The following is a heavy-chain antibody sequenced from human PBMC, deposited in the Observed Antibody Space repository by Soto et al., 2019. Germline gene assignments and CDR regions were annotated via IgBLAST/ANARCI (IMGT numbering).Heavy chain of an antibody. CDR1: GGTFSSCA. D-gene: IGHD2-8*02. Sequence: QVQLVQSGAEVKKPGSSVKVSCKASGGTFSSCAITWVRQAPGQGLEWMGGIIPFFGTANYAQKFQGRVTITADESTSTAYMELSSLRYEDTAVYYCARVLVGCTGDNCYYYYGMDVWGQGTTVIVSS. CDR3: ARVLVGCTGDNCYYYYGMDV. CDR2: IIPFFGTA. J-gene: IGHJ6*02. V-gene: IGHV1-69*01.